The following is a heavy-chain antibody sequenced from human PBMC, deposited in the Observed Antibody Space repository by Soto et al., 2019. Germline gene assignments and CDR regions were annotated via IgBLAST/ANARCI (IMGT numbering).Heavy chain of an antibody. Sequence: QVQLVESGGGVVQPGRSLRLSCAASGFTFSSYGMHWVRQAPGKGLEWVAVISYDGSNKYYADSVKGRFTISRDNSKNTLYLQMNSLRAEDTAVYYCAKFSGPGIAAAVVGYFDYWGQGTLVTVSS. V-gene: IGHV3-30*18. CDR1: GFTFSSYG. J-gene: IGHJ4*02. CDR3: AKFSGPGIAAAVVGYFDY. CDR2: ISYDGSNK. D-gene: IGHD6-13*01.